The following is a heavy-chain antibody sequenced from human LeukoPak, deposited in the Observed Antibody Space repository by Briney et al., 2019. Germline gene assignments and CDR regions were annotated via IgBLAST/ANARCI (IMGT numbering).Heavy chain of an antibody. D-gene: IGHD6-13*01. CDR1: GGSISSGGYY. CDR2: IYQSGST. J-gene: IGHJ4*02. V-gene: IGHV4-30-2*01. Sequence: SQTLSLTCTVSGGSISSGGYYWSWIRQPPGKGLEWIGYIYQSGSTYYTPSLESRVTISVDRSKNQLSLRLSSVTAADTAVYYCAKRVAAAGIFDYWGQGTLVTVSS. CDR3: AKRVAAAGIFDY.